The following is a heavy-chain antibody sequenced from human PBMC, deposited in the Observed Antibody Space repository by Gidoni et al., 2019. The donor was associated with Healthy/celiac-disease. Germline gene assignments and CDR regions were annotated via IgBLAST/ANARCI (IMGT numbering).Heavy chain of an antibody. CDR3: AREDIVVVVAATRGGMDV. J-gene: IGHJ6*02. V-gene: IGHV3-74*01. Sequence: EVQLVESGGGLVQPGGSLRLSCAASGFTFSRYWMHWVRQAPGKGLVWVSRINSDGSSTSYADSVKGRFTISRDNAKNTLYLQMNSLRAEDTAVYYCAREDIVVVVAATRGGMDVWGQGTTVTVSS. CDR1: GFTFSRYW. CDR2: INSDGSST. D-gene: IGHD2-15*01.